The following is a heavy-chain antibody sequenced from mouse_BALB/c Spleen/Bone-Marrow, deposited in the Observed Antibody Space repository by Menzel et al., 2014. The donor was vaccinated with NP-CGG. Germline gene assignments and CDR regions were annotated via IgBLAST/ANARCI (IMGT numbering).Heavy chain of an antibody. V-gene: IGHV5-9-3*01. CDR3: ARPRMITTSFDV. Sequence: EVKLMESGGGLVKPGGSLKLSCAASGFTFSTYAMSWVRQTPEKRLEWVATINSGGTYIYYADSVKGRFTISRDNAKNTLYLQMSSLRSEDTAMFYCARPRMITTSFDVRGAGTTVTVSS. D-gene: IGHD2-4*01. CDR2: INSGGTYI. CDR1: GFTFSTYA. J-gene: IGHJ1*01.